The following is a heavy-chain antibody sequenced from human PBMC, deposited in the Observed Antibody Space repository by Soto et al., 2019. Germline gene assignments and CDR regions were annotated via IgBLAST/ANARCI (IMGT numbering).Heavy chain of an antibody. Sequence: QVQLVESGGGLVKPGGSLRLSCAASAITFSDFYMSWIRQAPGKGLEWVSYIGSISSYTNYADSVKGRFTISRDNAKNSLYLQMNVLRAEDTAVYYCARWFGGFDYWGQGTLVTVSS. CDR3: ARWFGGFDY. CDR1: AITFSDFY. D-gene: IGHD3-10*01. J-gene: IGHJ4*02. V-gene: IGHV3-11*05. CDR2: IGSISSYT.